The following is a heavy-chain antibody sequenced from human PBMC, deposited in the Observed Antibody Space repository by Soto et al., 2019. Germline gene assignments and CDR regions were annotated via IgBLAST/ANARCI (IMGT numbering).Heavy chain of an antibody. CDR2: IIPIFGTA. Sequence: QVPLVQSGAEVKKPGSSVKVSCKASGGTFSSYAISWVRQAPGQGLEWMGGIIPIFGTANYAQKFQGRVTITADESTSTAYMELSSLRSEDTAVYYCARGEVGATTNLYYYGMDVWGQGTTVTVSS. CDR3: ARGEVGATTNLYYYGMDV. J-gene: IGHJ6*02. CDR1: GGTFSSYA. D-gene: IGHD1-26*01. V-gene: IGHV1-69*01.